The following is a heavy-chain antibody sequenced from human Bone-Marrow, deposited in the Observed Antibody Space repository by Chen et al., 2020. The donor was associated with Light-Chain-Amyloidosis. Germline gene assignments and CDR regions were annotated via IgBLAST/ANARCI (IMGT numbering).Heavy chain of an antibody. V-gene: IGHV5-51*01. CDR2: ISPEDSDA. J-gene: IGHJ4*02. CDR1: GYTFPNYW. D-gene: IGHD5-12*01. Sequence: EVQLEQSGPEVKKPGESLKISCKGSGYTFPNYWIGWVRQMPGKGLEWMGGISPEDSDARYSPSFEGQVTISADKSITTAYLQWRSLKASDTAMYYCARRRDGYNFDYWGQGTLVTVSS. CDR3: ARRRDGYNFDY.